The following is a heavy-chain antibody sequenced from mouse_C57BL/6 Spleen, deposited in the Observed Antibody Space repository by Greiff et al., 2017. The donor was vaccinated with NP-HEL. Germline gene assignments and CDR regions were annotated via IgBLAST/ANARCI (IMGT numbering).Heavy chain of an antibody. Sequence: QVQLQQSGAELVRPGASVKLSCKASGYSFTDYYINWVKQRPGQGLEWIARIYPGSGNTYYTAKFKGKATLTAEKSSSTDYMQLSSLTSEDSAVYFCAREGSITTVVADYWGQGTTLTVSS. J-gene: IGHJ2*01. CDR2: IYPGSGNT. V-gene: IGHV1-76*01. CDR3: AREGSITTVVADY. D-gene: IGHD1-1*01. CDR1: GYSFTDYY.